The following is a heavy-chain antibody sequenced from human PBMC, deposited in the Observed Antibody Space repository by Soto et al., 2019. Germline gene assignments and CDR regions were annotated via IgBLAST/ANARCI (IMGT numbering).Heavy chain of an antibody. J-gene: IGHJ5*02. D-gene: IGHD2-8*02. CDR2: VYYRGTT. V-gene: IGHV4-31*03. CDR1: GGSIRRRGFY. CDR3: AASGGPEGDWFDP. Sequence: TLSLPFTVIGGSIRRRGFYWSSIRQRPGEGLEWIGFVYYRGTTDYNPSLRSRMTISADTSRNQFYLDVTSVNVADTAVYYCAASGGPEGDWFDPWGQGILVTVSS.